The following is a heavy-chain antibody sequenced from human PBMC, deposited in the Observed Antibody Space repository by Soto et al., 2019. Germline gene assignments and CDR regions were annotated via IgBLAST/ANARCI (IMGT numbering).Heavy chain of an antibody. CDR3: ARALPTAMENYYFDY. CDR2: IYHSGST. J-gene: IGHJ4*02. D-gene: IGHD5-18*01. Sequence: PSETLSLTCAVSGGSISSGGYSWSWIRQPPGKGLEWIGYIYHSGSTYYNPSLKSRVTISVDRSKNQFSLKLSSVTAADTAVYYCARALPTAMENYYFDYWGQGTLVTVSS. V-gene: IGHV4-30-2*01. CDR1: GGSISSGGYS.